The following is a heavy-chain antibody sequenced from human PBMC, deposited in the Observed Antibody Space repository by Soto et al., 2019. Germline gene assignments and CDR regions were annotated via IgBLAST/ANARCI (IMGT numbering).Heavy chain of an antibody. J-gene: IGHJ6*02. CDR1: GGSFSCYY. CDR2: INHSGST. CDR3: ARLRRRSSWLGYYYGMDV. V-gene: IGHV4-34*01. Sequence: PSDTLSLTCAVYGGSFSCYYWSWIRQPPVKGLEWIGEINHSGSTNYNPSLKSRVTISVDTSKNQFSLKLSYVTAADTAVYYFARLRRRSSWLGYYYGMDVWGQGTTVTVSS. D-gene: IGHD6-13*01.